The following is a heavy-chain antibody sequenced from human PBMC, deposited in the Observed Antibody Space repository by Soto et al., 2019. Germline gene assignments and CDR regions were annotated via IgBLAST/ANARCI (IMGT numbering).Heavy chain of an antibody. CDR3: ARESEDLTSNFDY. CDR2: ISSTTNYI. J-gene: IGHJ4*02. V-gene: IGHV3-21*01. CDR1: GFTFTRYS. Sequence: GGSLRLSCAASGFTFTRYSMNWVRQAPGKGLERVSSISSTTNYIYYADSMKGRFTVSRDNAKNSVYLEMNSLSAEDTALYYCARESEDLTSNFDYWGQGTLVTVSS.